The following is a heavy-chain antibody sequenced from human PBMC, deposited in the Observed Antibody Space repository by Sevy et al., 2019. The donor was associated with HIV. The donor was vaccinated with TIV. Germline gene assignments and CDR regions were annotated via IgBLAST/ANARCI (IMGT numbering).Heavy chain of an antibody. CDR1: GDSVSSNSAA. D-gene: IGHD1-26*01. V-gene: IGHV6-1*01. CDR2: TYYRSKWYN. J-gene: IGHJ4*02. Sequence: QSQTLSLTCAISGDSVSSNSAAWNWIRQSPSRGLEWLGRTYYRSKWYNDYAVSVKSRITINPDTSKNQFSLQLNSVTPEDTAVYYCASGPGGVYSGSYYTSDYWGQGTLVTVSS. CDR3: ASGPGGVYSGSYYTSDY.